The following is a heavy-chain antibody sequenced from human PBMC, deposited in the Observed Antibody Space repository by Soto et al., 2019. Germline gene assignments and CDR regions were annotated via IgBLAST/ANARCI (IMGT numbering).Heavy chain of an antibody. CDR2: IIPIFGTA. Sequence: QVQLVQSGAEVKKPGSSVKVSCKASGGTFSSYAISWVRQAPGQGLEWMGGIIPIFGTANYAQKFQGRVTITADKSTNTAYMELSSLRSEDTAVYYCARGEDIVVVPAAPYYYYGMDVWGQGTTVTVSS. CDR3: ARGEDIVVVPAAPYYYYGMDV. J-gene: IGHJ6*02. CDR1: GGTFSSYA. V-gene: IGHV1-69*06. D-gene: IGHD2-2*01.